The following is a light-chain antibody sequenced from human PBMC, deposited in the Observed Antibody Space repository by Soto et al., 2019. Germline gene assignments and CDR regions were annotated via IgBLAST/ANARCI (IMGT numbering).Light chain of an antibody. CDR3: QSYDSSLTVV. CDR2: GNT. V-gene: IGLV1-40*01. J-gene: IGLJ2*01. CDR1: SSNIGAGYD. Sequence: QSVLTQPPSVSGAPGQRVTISCTGSSSNIGAGYDVHWYQQFPGTTPKFLIYGNTNRPSGVPDRFSASKSGTSASLDITGLQAEDEAESFCQSYDSSLTVVFGGGTKVTVL.